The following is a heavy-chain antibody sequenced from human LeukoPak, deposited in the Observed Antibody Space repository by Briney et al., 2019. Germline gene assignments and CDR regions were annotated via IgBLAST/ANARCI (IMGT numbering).Heavy chain of an antibody. CDR2: INSDGSST. CDR3: ARGSLGYNHGKRDYYYYYYMDV. J-gene: IGHJ6*03. V-gene: IGHV3-74*01. CDR1: GFTFSSYW. D-gene: IGHD5-18*01. Sequence: GGSLRLSCAASGFTFSSYWMHWVRQAPGKGLVWVSRINSDGSSTSYADSVKGRFTISRDNAKNTLYLQMNSLRVEDTAVYCCARGSLGYNHGKRDYYYYYYMDVWGKGTTVTVSS.